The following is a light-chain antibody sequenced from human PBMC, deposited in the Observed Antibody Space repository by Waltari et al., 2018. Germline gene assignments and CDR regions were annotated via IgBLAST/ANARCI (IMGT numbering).Light chain of an antibody. CDR1: NSNIGANF. CDR3: VAWDDTLSGHSV. J-gene: IGLJ1*01. V-gene: IGLV1-47*01. CDR2: GND. Sequence: QSVLTQPPSASGTPGQRVTISCSGSNSNIGANFVYWYRQFPGTSPKLLIYGNDKRPSGVPDRFSGSKSGSSASLVISGLRSEDEADYYCVAWDDTLSGHSVFGTGTKVTVL.